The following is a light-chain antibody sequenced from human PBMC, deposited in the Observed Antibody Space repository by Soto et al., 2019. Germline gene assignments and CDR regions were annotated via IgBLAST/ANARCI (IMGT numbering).Light chain of an antibody. CDR1: QDINNY. CDR3: QQYDNLPT. V-gene: IGKV1-33*01. Sequence: DIQMTQSPSSLSASVGDRVIITCQASQDINNYLNWYQQKPGKAPKLLIYDASNLEAGVPSRFSGSGSGTHFTFTISRLQPEDIATYYCQQYDNLPTFGQGTRLEIK. J-gene: IGKJ5*01. CDR2: DAS.